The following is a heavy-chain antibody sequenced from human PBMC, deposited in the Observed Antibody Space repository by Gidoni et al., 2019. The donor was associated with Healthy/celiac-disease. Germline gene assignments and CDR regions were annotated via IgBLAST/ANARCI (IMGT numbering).Heavy chain of an antibody. CDR2: ISWNSGSI. V-gene: IGHV3-9*03. CDR1: GFAFDDYA. J-gene: IGHJ4*02. D-gene: IGHD1-26*01. CDR3: AKASGSSHTYYFDY. Sequence: EVQLVESGGGLVQPGRSLRLSCAASGFAFDDYAMHWVRQAPGKGLEWVSGISWNSGSIGYADSVKGRFTISRDNAKNSLYLQMNSLRAEDMALYYCAKASGSSHTYYFDYWGQGTLVTVSS.